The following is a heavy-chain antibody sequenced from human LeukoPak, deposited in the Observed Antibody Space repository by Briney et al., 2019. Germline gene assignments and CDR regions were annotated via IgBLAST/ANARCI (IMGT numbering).Heavy chain of an antibody. CDR1: GGTFSNLA. Sequence: ASVTVSCKASGGTFSNLAISWVRQAPGQGLQWMGGIIPIFGTASYAQKFQGRVTITTDESTSTAYMELRSLRSEDTAVYCCARAQGDYRNFNNKWFDPWGQGTLVTVSS. CDR2: IIPIFGTA. D-gene: IGHD4-11*01. CDR3: ARAQGDYRNFNNKWFDP. V-gene: IGHV1-69*05. J-gene: IGHJ5*02.